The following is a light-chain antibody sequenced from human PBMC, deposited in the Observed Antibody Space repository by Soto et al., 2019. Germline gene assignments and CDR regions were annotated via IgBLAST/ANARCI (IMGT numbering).Light chain of an antibody. Sequence: EIVLTQSPATLSLSPGERATLSCRASQSVSSYLAWYQQKPGQAPRLLIYDASNRATGIPARFSGSGSGTDFTLTISRLEPEDFAVYYCQQRSKWPTTFGQGTKVDIK. CDR1: QSVSSY. CDR2: DAS. V-gene: IGKV3-11*01. J-gene: IGKJ1*01. CDR3: QQRSKWPTT.